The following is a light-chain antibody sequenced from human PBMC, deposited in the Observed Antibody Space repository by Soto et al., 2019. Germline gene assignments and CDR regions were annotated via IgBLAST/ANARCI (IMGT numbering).Light chain of an antibody. J-gene: IGKJ1*01. CDR1: RSISDW. V-gene: IGKV1-5*01. CDR3: QHYNSYSEA. Sequence: DIQMTQSPSTLSASVGDRVTITCRASRSISDWLAWYQQKPGKAPELLIFDASSLKSGVPSRFSGSASGTEFTLTIGRLQPDDVATYYCQHYNSYSEAFGQGTKVDI. CDR2: DAS.